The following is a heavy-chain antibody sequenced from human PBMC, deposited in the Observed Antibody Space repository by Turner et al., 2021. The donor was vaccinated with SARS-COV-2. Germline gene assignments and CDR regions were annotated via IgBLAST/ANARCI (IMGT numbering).Heavy chain of an antibody. V-gene: IGHV3-7*03. CDR3: ATGGYIYHH. CDR2: IKQDESEK. D-gene: IGHD5-18*01. J-gene: IGHJ4*02. CDR1: GLTLSSYW. Sequence: EVQVVESGGGLVQPGGSVRLSCAVSGLTLSSYWMSWVRQAPGKGLEWVANIKQDESEKNYVDSVKGRFTISRDNAKNSLYLQMNSLRAEDTAVYYCATGGYIYHHWGQGTLVTVSS.